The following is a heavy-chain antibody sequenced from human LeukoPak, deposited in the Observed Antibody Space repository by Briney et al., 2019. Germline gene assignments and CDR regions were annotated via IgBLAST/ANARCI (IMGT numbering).Heavy chain of an antibody. CDR3: ARDPCTGGSCYRNFDY. V-gene: IGHV3-30-3*01. D-gene: IGHD2-15*01. J-gene: IGHJ4*02. CDR1: GFTFSSYA. Sequence: GGSLSLSCAASGFTFSSYAMHWVRQAPGKGLEWVAVISYDGSNKYYADSVKGRFTISRDNSKNTLYLQMNSLRAEDTAVYYCARDPCTGGSCYRNFDYWGQGTLVTVSS. CDR2: ISYDGSNK.